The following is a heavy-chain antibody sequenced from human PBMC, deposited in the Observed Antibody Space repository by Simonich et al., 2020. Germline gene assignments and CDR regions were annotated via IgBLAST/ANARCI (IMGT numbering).Heavy chain of an antibody. Sequence: QVQLQQWGAGLLKPSETLSLTCAVYGGSFSAYYWSWIRQPPGKGLEWIGEINHSGSTNYNPSRKSRVTISVDTSKNQFSLKLSSVTAADTAVYYCARPLGIVWAFDIWGQGTMVTVSS. CDR2: INHSGST. V-gene: IGHV4-34*01. J-gene: IGHJ3*02. CDR3: ARPLGIVWAFDI. CDR1: GGSFSAYY. D-gene: IGHD3-16*01.